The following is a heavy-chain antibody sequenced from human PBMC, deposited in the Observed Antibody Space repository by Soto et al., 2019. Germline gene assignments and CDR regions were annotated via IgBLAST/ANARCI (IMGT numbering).Heavy chain of an antibody. CDR1: EFIFSDYG. CDR3: AKVAGGLGYFDL. CDR2: ISASGGNR. D-gene: IGHD7-27*01. J-gene: IGHJ2*01. Sequence: EVQMLESGGGLARPGGSLRLSCVGSEFIFSDYGMTWVRQAPGKGLEWVATISASGGNREYRDSLKGRFTISRDNSKNTLYLQLNGLTADDPAVYYCAKVAGGLGYFDLWGRGILVTVSS. V-gene: IGHV3-23*01.